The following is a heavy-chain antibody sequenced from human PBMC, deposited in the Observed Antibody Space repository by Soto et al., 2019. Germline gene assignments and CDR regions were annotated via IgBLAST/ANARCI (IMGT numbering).Heavy chain of an antibody. Sequence: PGGSLRLSCAASGFTFMSYTMNWVRQAPGTGLEWVASISSSSSYIEYADSLEGRFTISRDNAKNSVHLQMRSLRAEDTAVYYCARGSFFYETSGYYPPDYWGQGTLVTVSS. V-gene: IGHV3-21*01. CDR3: ARGSFFYETSGYYPPDY. CDR2: ISSSSSYI. CDR1: GFTFMSYT. D-gene: IGHD3-22*01. J-gene: IGHJ4*02.